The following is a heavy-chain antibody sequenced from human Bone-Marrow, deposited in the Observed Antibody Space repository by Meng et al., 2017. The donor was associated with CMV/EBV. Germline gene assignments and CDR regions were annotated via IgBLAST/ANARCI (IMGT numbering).Heavy chain of an antibody. CDR1: GITFSSYS. J-gene: IGHJ3*02. CDR3: AREDLNYDFWSGYRTATFDI. Sequence: GESLKISCAASGITFSSYSMNWVRQAPGKGLEWVSSISSSSSYIYYADSVKGRFTISRDNAKNSLYLQMNSLRAEDTAVYYCAREDLNYDFWSGYRTATFDIWGQGTMVTVSS. V-gene: IGHV3-21*01. CDR2: ISSSSSYI. D-gene: IGHD3-3*01.